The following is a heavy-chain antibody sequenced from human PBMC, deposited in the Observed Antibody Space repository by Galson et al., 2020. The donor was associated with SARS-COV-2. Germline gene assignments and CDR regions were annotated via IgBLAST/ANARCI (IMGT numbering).Heavy chain of an antibody. V-gene: IGHV1-3*01. J-gene: IGHJ4*02. D-gene: IGHD3-22*01. CDR1: GYTFSSYS. CDR2: INAATDNT. Sequence: ASVKVSCKASGYTFSSYSMHWVRQAPGQRLEWMGWINAATDNTYYSQNYEDRVTISRDTSASTAYMELSSLRSEDTAVYYCATGRQYYYDWWGQGTLVTVSS. CDR3: ATGRQYYYDW.